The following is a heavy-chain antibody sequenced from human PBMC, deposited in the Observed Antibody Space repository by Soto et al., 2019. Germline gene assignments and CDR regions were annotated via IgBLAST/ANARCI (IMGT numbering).Heavy chain of an antibody. J-gene: IGHJ5*02. CDR2: IIPIFGTA. CDR3: AGYCSSNSCYHFDWLHP. V-gene: IGHV1-69*13. CDR1: GGTFSSYA. Sequence: SVKVSCKASGGTFSSYAISWVRQAPGQGLEWMGGIIPIFGTANYAQKFQGRVTITADESTSTAYMELSSLRSEDTAVYYCAGYCSSNSCYHFDWLHPWGPGTMVTV. D-gene: IGHD2-2*01.